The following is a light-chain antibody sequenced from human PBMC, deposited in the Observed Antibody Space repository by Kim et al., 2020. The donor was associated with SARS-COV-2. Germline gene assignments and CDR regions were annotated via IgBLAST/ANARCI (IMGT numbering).Light chain of an antibody. J-gene: IGLJ3*02. CDR1: NIGSKS. CDR2: SDS. CDR3: QVWDSDSDHWV. V-gene: IGLV3-21*04. Sequence: APGKAARITCGGNNIGSKSVHWCQQKPGQAPVLVIYSDSDRPSGIPERFSGSNSANTATLTISRVEAGDEADYYCQVWDSDSDHWVFGGGTQLIVL.